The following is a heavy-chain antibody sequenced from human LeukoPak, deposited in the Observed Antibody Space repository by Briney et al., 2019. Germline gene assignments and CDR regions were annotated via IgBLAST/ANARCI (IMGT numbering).Heavy chain of an antibody. J-gene: IGHJ4*02. Sequence: GGSLRLSCAASGFTFDDYAMHWVRQAPGKSLEWVSGISWNSGSIGYADSVKGRFTISRDNAKNSLYLQMNSLRAEDTALYYCAKDTRAVALTYFDYWGQGTLVTVSS. CDR3: AKDTRAVALTYFDY. CDR2: ISWNSGSI. CDR1: GFTFDDYA. V-gene: IGHV3-9*01. D-gene: IGHD6-19*01.